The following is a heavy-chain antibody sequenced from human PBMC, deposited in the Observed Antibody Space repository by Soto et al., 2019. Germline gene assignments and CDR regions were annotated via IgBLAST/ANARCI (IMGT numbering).Heavy chain of an antibody. V-gene: IGHV4-39*01. Sequence: SETLSLTCTVSGGSLSTSSYYWGWIRQPPGKGLEWMGSVYYSGRPYDNPSLKSRVTIFVDTLRSQFSLRLSSVTAADTALYYCARLLYDRSGYYYFDYWGQGIQVTVSS. J-gene: IGHJ4*02. D-gene: IGHD3-22*01. CDR2: VYYSGRP. CDR1: GGSLSTSSYY. CDR3: ARLLYDRSGYYYFDY.